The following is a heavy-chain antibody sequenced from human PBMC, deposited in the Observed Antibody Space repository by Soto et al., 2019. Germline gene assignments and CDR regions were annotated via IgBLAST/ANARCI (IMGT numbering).Heavy chain of an antibody. CDR1: GYTFTSYG. V-gene: IGHV1-18*01. J-gene: IGHJ3*02. Sequence: ASVKVSCKASGYTFTSYGISWVRQAPGQGLEWMGWISAYNGNTDYAQKLQGRVTMTTDTSTSTAYMELRSLRSDDTAVYYCAREIVVVPAAPDAFDIWGQGTMVTVSS. CDR2: ISAYNGNT. D-gene: IGHD2-2*01. CDR3: AREIVVVPAAPDAFDI.